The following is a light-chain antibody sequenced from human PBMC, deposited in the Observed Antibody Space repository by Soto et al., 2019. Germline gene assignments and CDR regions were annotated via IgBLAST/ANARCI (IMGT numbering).Light chain of an antibody. CDR1: QSISTH. V-gene: IGKV1-39*01. J-gene: IGKJ4*01. CDR3: QQSYSSPS. CDR2: AAS. Sequence: DIQLTQSPSSLSASVGDRVSITCRASQSISTHLNWYQQKAGKAPKLLISAASHLQGGVPSRFSGRGSGTVFTLTINSLQLDDFATYFCQQSYSSPSFGGGTKVDI.